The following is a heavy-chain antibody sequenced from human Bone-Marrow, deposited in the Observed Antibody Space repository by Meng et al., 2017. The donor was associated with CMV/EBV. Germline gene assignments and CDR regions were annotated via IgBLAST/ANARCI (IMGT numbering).Heavy chain of an antibody. CDR3: AKGRVVPAAFDAFDI. D-gene: IGHD2-2*01. J-gene: IGHJ3*02. CDR2: IRYDGSNK. Sequence: GESLKISCAASGFTFSSYGMRWVRQAPGKGLEWVAFIRYDGSNKYYADSVKGRLTISRDNSKNTLYLQMNSLRAEDTAVYYCAKGRVVPAAFDAFDIWGQGTMVTVSS. V-gene: IGHV3-30*02. CDR1: GFTFSSYG.